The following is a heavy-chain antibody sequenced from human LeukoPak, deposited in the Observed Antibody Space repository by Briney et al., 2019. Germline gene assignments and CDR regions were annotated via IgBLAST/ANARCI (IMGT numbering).Heavy chain of an antibody. CDR3: ARGGPTYGSKYNWFDP. D-gene: IGHD4/OR15-4a*01. V-gene: IGHV1-2*06. Sequence: ASVKVSCKASGYTFTSYAMHWVRQAPGQGLEWMGRINPNSGDTDYTQNFQGRVTMTRDTSISTASMELTRLTSDDTAVYYCARGGPTYGSKYNWFDPWGQGTLVTVSS. CDR1: GYTFTSYA. J-gene: IGHJ5*02. CDR2: INPNSGDT.